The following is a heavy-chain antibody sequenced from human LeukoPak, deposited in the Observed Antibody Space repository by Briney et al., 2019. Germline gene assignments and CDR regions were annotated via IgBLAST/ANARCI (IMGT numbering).Heavy chain of an antibody. CDR2: INSDGSWT. D-gene: IGHD2-2*01. V-gene: IGHV3-74*01. CDR1: GNYW. J-gene: IGHJ4*02. Sequence: PGGSLRLSCAASGNYWMHWVRQAPGKGLVWVSHINSDGSWTSYADSVKGRFTISKDNAKNTVYLQMNNLRAEDTAVYYCVSFYETYRGRGTLVTVS. CDR3: VSFYETY.